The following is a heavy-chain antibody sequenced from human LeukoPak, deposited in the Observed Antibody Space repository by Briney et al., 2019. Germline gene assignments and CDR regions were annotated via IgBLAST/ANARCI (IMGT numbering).Heavy chain of an antibody. CDR1: GYTFTSYG. Sequence: ASVKVSCKASGYTFTSYGISWVRQAPGQGLEWMGWISAYNGNTNYAQKLQGRVTMTTDTSTSTAYMEPRSLRSDDTAVYYCARDNIVVVPAPYYGMDVWGQGTTVTVSS. CDR3: ARDNIVVVPAPYYGMDV. D-gene: IGHD2-2*01. V-gene: IGHV1-18*01. J-gene: IGHJ6*02. CDR2: ISAYNGNT.